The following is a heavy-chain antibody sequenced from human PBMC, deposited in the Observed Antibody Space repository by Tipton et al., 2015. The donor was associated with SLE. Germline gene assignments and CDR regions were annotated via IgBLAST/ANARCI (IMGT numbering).Heavy chain of an antibody. V-gene: IGHV4-61*08. J-gene: IGHJ4*02. CDR3: ARDVLGIAAAQLDY. CDR2: IYYSGST. Sequence: TLSLTCTVSGASISRGGYYWSWIRQPPGKGLEWIGYIYYSGSTYYNPSLKSRTTISVDTPKKQFSLKLNSVTAADTAVYYCARDVLGIAAAQLDYWGQGTLVTVSS. CDR1: GASISRGGYY. D-gene: IGHD6-13*01.